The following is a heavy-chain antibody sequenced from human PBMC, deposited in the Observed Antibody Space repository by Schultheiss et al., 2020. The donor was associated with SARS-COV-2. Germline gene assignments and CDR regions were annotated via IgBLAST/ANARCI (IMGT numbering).Heavy chain of an antibody. CDR3: AKRRGSDWQEFDP. CDR2: IKQDGSEK. Sequence: GGSLRLSCAASGFTFSSYWMSWVRQAPGKGLEWVANIKQDGSEKYYVDSVKGRFTISRDNSKNTLYLQMSSLRAEDTAIYYCAKRRGSDWQEFDPWGQGTLVTVSS. CDR1: GFTFSSYW. D-gene: IGHD3/OR15-3a*01. J-gene: IGHJ5*02. V-gene: IGHV3-7*03.